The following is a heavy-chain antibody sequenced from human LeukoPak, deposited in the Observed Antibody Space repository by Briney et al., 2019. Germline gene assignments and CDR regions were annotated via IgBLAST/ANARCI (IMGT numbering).Heavy chain of an antibody. CDR1: GGSISSSSYY. D-gene: IGHD1-26*01. CDR3: ARHGGSYSGYYYYYYMDV. J-gene: IGHJ6*03. Sequence: SETLSLTCTVSGGSISSSSYYWGRIRQPPGTGLEWIGSIYYSGSTYYNPSLKSRVTISVDTSKNQFSLKLSSVTAADTAVYYCARHGGSYSGYYYYYYMDVWGKGTTVTVSS. CDR2: IYYSGST. V-gene: IGHV4-39*01.